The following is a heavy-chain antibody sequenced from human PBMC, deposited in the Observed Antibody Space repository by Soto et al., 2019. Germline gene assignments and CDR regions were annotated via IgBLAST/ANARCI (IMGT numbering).Heavy chain of an antibody. D-gene: IGHD5-12*01. Sequence: EVQLVESGGGLVQPGGSLRLSCVASGFTFSTYWMHWVRQAPGKGLVWVSRINGDGTRTTYADSVEGRFTISRDNAKNTLYLQMNSLRAADTAVYFCVRVPTGGYAFSLDDYWGQGTLVTVSS. CDR2: INGDGTRT. J-gene: IGHJ4*02. CDR1: GFTFSTYW. V-gene: IGHV3-74*01. CDR3: VRVPTGGYAFSLDDY.